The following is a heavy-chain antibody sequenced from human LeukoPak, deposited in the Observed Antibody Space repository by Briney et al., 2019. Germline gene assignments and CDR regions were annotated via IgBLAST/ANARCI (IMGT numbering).Heavy chain of an antibody. V-gene: IGHV1-69*13. CDR2: IIPIFGTA. CDR3: ARWKCRSGGSCYYFDY. Sequence: SVKVSCKASGYTFTSYYMHWVRQAPGQGLEWMGGIIPIFGTANYAQKFQGRVTITADESTSTAYMELSSLRSEDTAVYYCARWKCRSGGSCYYFDYWGQGTLVTVSS. CDR1: GYTFTSYY. J-gene: IGHJ4*02. D-gene: IGHD2-15*01.